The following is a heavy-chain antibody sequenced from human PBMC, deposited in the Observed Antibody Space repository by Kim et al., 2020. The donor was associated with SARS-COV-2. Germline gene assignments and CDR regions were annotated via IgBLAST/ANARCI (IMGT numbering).Heavy chain of an antibody. CDR2: ISSSSSYI. CDR1: GFTFSSYS. J-gene: IGHJ4*02. D-gene: IGHD4-17*01. V-gene: IGHV3-21*01. Sequence: GGSLRLSCAASGFTFSSYSMNWVRQAPGKGLEWVSSISSSSSYIYYADSVKGRFTISRDNAKNSLYLQMNSLRAEDTAVYYCARDYLDYQPNAYYFDYWGQGTLVTVSS. CDR3: ARDYLDYQPNAYYFDY.